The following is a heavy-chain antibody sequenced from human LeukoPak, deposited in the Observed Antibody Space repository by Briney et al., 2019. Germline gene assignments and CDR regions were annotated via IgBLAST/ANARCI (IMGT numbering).Heavy chain of an antibody. D-gene: IGHD3-16*01. Sequence: GGSLRLSCAVSGVTFSSYGMSWVRQAPGKGLEWVSGVSGSGGTTYYADSVKGRFTISRDNSKNTLYLQMNSLRAEDTAVYYCARVIYDYAREAYYYYYMDVWGKGTTVTISS. J-gene: IGHJ6*03. V-gene: IGHV3-23*01. CDR3: ARVIYDYAREAYYYYYMDV. CDR1: GVTFSSYG. CDR2: VSGSGGTT.